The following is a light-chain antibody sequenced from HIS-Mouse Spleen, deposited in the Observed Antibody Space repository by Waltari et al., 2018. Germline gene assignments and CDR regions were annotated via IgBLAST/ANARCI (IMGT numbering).Light chain of an antibody. J-gene: IGKJ4*01. CDR1: KSVSSSY. CDR3: QQYGSSSALT. V-gene: IGKV3-20*01. CDR2: GAS. Sequence: EIVLTQSPGTLSLSPGERATLSCRASKSVSSSYLAWYQQKPGQAPRLLIYGASSRATGIPDRFSGSGSGTDFTLTISRLEPEDFAVYYCQQYGSSSALTFGGGTKVEIK.